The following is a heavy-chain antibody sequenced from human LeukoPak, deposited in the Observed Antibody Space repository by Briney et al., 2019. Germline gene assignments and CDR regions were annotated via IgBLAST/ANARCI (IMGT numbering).Heavy chain of an antibody. Sequence: GGSLRLSCTASGFTFSNYWMIWVRQAPGKGLEWVSITRQDGNEKYSVDSVRGRFTISRDNARTSLYLQMDSLRAEDTAVYHCARVKDYGSGSYYPTFDYWGQGTLVTVSS. V-gene: IGHV3-7*03. J-gene: IGHJ4*02. CDR3: ARVKDYGSGSYYPTFDY. CDR2: TRQDGNEK. D-gene: IGHD3-10*01. CDR1: GFTFSNYW.